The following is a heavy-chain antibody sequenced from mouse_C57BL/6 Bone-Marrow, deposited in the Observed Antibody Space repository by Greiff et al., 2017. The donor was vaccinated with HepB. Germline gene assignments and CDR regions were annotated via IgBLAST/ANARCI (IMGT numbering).Heavy chain of an antibody. J-gene: IGHJ2*01. CDR2: ISYDGSN. D-gene: IGHD1-1*01. CDR1: GYSITSGYY. Sequence: DVQLVESGPGLVKPSQSLSLTCSVTGYSITSGYYWNWIRQFPGNKLEWMGYISYDGSNNYNPSLKNRISITRDTSKNQFFLKLNSVTTEDTATYYCARKGYGRGRDYWGQGTTLTVSS. CDR3: ARKGYGRGRDY. V-gene: IGHV3-6*01.